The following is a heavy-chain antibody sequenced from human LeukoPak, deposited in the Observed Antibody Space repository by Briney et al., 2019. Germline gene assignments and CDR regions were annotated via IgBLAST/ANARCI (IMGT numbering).Heavy chain of an antibody. J-gene: IGHJ3*02. Sequence: GGSLRLSCAASGFTFSSYAMHWVRQAPGKGLEWVAVISYDGSNKYYADSVKGRFTISRDNSKNTLYLQMNSLRAEDTAVYYCARDLIVVVVAASDAFDIWGQGTMVTVSS. V-gene: IGHV3-30-3*01. CDR3: ARDLIVVVVAASDAFDI. CDR2: ISYDGSNK. D-gene: IGHD2-15*01. CDR1: GFTFSSYA.